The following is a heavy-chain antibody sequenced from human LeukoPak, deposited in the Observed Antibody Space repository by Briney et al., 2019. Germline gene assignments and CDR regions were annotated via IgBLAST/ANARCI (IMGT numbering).Heavy chain of an antibody. CDR2: INPNSGGT. CDR3: ARDQYIVVVTATRGYFDY. J-gene: IGHJ4*02. V-gene: IGHV1-2*02. Sequence: GASVKVSCKASGYTLTAYYIHWVRQAPGQGLEWMGWINPNSGGTNYAQKFQGRVTMTRDTSISTAYMELSRLRSDDTAVYYCARDQYIVVVTATRGYFDYWGQGTLVTVSS. CDR1: GYTLTAYY. D-gene: IGHD2-21*02.